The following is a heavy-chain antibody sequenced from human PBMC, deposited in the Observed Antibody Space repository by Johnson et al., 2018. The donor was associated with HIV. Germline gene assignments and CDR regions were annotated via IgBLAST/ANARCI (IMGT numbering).Heavy chain of an antibody. Sequence: VQVVESGGGLVQPGGSLRLSCAASGFTVSSNYMSWVRQAPGKGPEWVSVIYSGGSTYYADSVKGRYTISRDNSKNTLYLQINSLRSEDTAVYYCARDRGSSWPYDAFDIWGQGTMVTVSS. CDR1: GFTVSSNY. V-gene: IGHV3-66*01. J-gene: IGHJ3*02. CDR3: ARDRGSSWPYDAFDI. CDR2: IYSGGST. D-gene: IGHD6-13*01.